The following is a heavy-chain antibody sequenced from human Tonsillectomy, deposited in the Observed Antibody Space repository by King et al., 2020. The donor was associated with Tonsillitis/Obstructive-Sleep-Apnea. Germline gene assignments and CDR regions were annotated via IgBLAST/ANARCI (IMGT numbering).Heavy chain of an antibody. CDR2: IYPGDSDT. J-gene: IGHJ6*03. CDR3: ASHSSGPRGDYYYYYMDV. CDR1: GYSFTSYW. Sequence: QLVQSGAEVKKPGESLKISCQGSGYSFTSYWIGWVRQMPGKGLEWMGIIYPGDSDTRYSPSFQGQVTISADKSINTAYLQWSSLKASDTAMYYCASHSSGPRGDYYYYYMDVWGKGTTVTVSS. V-gene: IGHV5-51*01. D-gene: IGHD3-3*01.